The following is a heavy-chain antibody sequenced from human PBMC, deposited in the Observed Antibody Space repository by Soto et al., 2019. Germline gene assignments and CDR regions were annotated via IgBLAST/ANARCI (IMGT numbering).Heavy chain of an antibody. CDR1: GNTLTQLS. D-gene: IGHD2-2*01. CDR2: XXXXXXXX. J-gene: IGHJ6*02. CDR3: ATXGXIVVVPXAITAPNHVYQYYYGMDV. V-gene: IGHV1-24*01. Sequence: QVQLVQSGAEVKKPGASVKVSCKVSGNTLTQLSMHWVRXXXXXXXXXMGXXXXXXXXXXXAQKFQGRVTMTEDTSTDTASMELXXXRSXDTXVYXCATXGXIVVVPXAITAPNHVYQYYYGMDVWGQGTTVTVSS.